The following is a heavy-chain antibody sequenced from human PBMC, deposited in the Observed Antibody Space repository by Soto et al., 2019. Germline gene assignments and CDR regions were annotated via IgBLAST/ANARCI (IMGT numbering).Heavy chain of an antibody. CDR2: IYYSGST. CDR1: GGSISSGGYY. J-gene: IGHJ6*02. Sequence: PSETLSLTCTVSGGSISSGGYYWSWIRQPPGKGLEWIGYIYYSGSTNYNPSLKSRVTISVDTSKNQFSLKLSSVTAADTAVYYCARDRIPTGMDVWGQGTTVTVSS. V-gene: IGHV4-61*08. CDR3: ARDRIPTGMDV.